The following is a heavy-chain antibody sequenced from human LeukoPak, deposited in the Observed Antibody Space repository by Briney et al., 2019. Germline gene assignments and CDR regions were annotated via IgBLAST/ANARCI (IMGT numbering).Heavy chain of an antibody. CDR2: INPNSGGT. V-gene: IGHV1-2*02. J-gene: IGHJ4*02. CDR3: ARGSSSRIDY. CDR1: GYSFADYY. D-gene: IGHD6-6*01. Sequence: GASVKVSCKASGYSFADYYMHWVRQAPGQGLEWMGWINPNSGGTNYAQKFQGRVTMTRDTSISTAYMELSRLRSDDTAVYYCARGSSSRIDYWGQGTLVTVSS.